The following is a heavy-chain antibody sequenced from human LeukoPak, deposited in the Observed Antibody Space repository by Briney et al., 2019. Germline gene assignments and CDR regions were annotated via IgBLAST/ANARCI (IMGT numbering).Heavy chain of an antibody. CDR3: ARYEAVVGVFDY. J-gene: IGHJ4*02. D-gene: IGHD6-19*01. Sequence: SETLSLTCTVSSDSINISNYYWNWIRQPPGKGLDWIGRIYYSGNTYYNPSLKSRVTISVDTSKNQFSLKLSSVTAADTAVYYCARYEAVVGVFDYWGQGALVTVCS. CDR1: SDSINISNYY. CDR2: IYYSGNT. V-gene: IGHV4-61*05.